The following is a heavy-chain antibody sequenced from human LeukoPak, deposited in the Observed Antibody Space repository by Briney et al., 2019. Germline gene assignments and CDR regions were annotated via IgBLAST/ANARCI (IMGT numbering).Heavy chain of an antibody. D-gene: IGHD6-13*01. V-gene: IGHV3-23*01. CDR3: AKGGSSWSDDYYYYGMDV. J-gene: IGHJ6*04. Sequence: PGGSLRLSCAASGFTFSSYAMSWVRQAPGKGLEWVSAISGSGGSTYYADSVKGRFTISRDNSKNTLYLQMNSLRAEDTAVYYCAKGGSSWSDDYYYYGMDVWGEGPTVTVSS. CDR2: ISGSGGST. CDR1: GFTFSSYA.